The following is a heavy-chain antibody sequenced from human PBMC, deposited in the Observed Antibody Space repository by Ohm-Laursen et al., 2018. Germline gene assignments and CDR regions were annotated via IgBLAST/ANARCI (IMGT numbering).Heavy chain of an antibody. CDR1: GFTLSNHW. J-gene: IGHJ4*02. Sequence: SLRLSCAASGFTLSNHWMHWVRQVPGKGLVWVSYINIDGSHSTYADSVKGRFTISRNNAKNSLYLQMNSLRAEDTAVYYCARDLFRAPAGPDDYWGQGTLVTVSS. D-gene: IGHD3-10*01. CDR2: INIDGSHS. V-gene: IGHV3-74*01. CDR3: ARDLFRAPAGPDDY.